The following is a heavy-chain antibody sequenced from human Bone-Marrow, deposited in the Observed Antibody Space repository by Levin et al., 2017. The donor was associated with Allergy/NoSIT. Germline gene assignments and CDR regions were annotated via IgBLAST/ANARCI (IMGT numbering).Heavy chain of an antibody. D-gene: IGHD6-6*01. V-gene: IGHV3-7*01. Sequence: GESLKISCAASGFTFSSHWMSWVRQAPGKGLEWVANINQDGSEKNYVDSVRGRFTISRDNAKNSLYLQMNSLTVEDTAVYYCARGGGSASVFDQWGQGTLVTVSS. CDR2: INQDGSEK. J-gene: IGHJ4*02. CDR1: GFTFSSHW. CDR3: ARGGGSASVFDQ.